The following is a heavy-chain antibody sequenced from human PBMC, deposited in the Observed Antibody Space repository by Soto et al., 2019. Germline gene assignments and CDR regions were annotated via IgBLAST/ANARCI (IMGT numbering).Heavy chain of an antibody. D-gene: IGHD1-26*01. CDR2: TYYMSKWYS. J-gene: IGHJ5*02. CDR3: ARCPRSLRP. CDR1: GDTVSSNSAA. V-gene: IGHV6-1*01. Sequence: QTLSLTCAISGDTVSSNSAAWNWIRLFPSTALKWLGRTYYMSKWYSAYVPSVKSRITINPDTSKNQFSLQLNSVTPDDTAIYYCARCPRSLRPWGQGTLVTVSS.